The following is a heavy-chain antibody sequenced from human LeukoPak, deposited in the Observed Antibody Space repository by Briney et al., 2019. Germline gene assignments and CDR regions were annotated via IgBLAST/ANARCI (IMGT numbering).Heavy chain of an antibody. J-gene: IGHJ4*02. V-gene: IGHV1-2*02. CDR2: INPNSGGT. Sequence: ASVKVSCKASGYTFTGYYMHWVRQAPGQGLEWMGWINPNSGGTNYAQKFQGRVTMTRDTSISTAYMELRSLRSDDTAVYYCARDQLAYCGGDCYFGYWGQGTLVTVSS. CDR3: ARDQLAYCGGDCYFGY. CDR1: GYTFTGYY. D-gene: IGHD2-21*02.